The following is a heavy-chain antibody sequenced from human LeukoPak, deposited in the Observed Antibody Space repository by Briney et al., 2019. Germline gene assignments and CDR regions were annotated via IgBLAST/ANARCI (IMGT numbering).Heavy chain of an antibody. Sequence: PGGSLRLSCAASGFTFSDYYMTWIRQAPGKRLEWVSYISTRSSSTDYADSVKGRFTISRDNAKNSLYLQMNSLRAEDTAVYYCAREDKWYFDLWGRGTWSLSPQ. J-gene: IGHJ2*01. CDR3: AREDKWYFDL. CDR2: ISTRSSST. V-gene: IGHV3-11*05. CDR1: GFTFSDYY.